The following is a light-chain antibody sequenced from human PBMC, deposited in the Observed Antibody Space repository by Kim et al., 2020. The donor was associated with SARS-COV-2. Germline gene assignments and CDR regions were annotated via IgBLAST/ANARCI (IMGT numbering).Light chain of an antibody. CDR3: QQLNSYPLT. CDR2: AAS. CDR1: QGISTS. Sequence: ASVGDRVTITCRASQGISTSLAWYQQKPGKGPKLLIYAASTLQRGVPSRFTGSGSGTDFTLTISTLQPEDFATYHCQQLNSYPLTFGGGTKLEI. J-gene: IGKJ4*01. V-gene: IGKV1-9*01.